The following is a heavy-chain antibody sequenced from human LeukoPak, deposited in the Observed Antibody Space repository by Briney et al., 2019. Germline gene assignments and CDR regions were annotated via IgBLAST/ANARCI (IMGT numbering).Heavy chain of an antibody. J-gene: IGHJ1*01. CDR3: ARDGHSSSWYGYFQH. CDR1: GFTFSTYA. Sequence: GRSLRLSCAASGFTFSTYAMHWVRQAPGKGLEWVAVISYDGSNKYYADSVKGRFTISRDNSKNTLYLQMNSLRAEDTAVYYCARDGHSSSWYGYFQHWGQGTLVTVSS. CDR2: ISYDGSNK. D-gene: IGHD6-13*01. V-gene: IGHV3-30*01.